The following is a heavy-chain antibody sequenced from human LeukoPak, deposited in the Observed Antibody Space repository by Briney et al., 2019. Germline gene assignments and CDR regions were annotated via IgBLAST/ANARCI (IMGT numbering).Heavy chain of an antibody. J-gene: IGHJ4*02. Sequence: PGGSLRLSCAASGFTFSSYAMSWVRQAPGKGLEWVSGISWNSGSIGYADSVKGRFTISRDNAKNSLYLQMNSLRAEDTALYYCAKDMSGTLLELFDYWGQGTLVTVSS. CDR3: AKDMSGTLLELFDY. D-gene: IGHD1-26*01. CDR1: GFTFSSYA. CDR2: ISWNSGSI. V-gene: IGHV3-9*01.